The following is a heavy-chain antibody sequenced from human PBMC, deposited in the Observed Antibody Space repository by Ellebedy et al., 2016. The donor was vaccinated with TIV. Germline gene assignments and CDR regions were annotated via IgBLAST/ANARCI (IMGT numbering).Heavy chain of an antibody. V-gene: IGHV3-33*08. Sequence: GESLKISCPASGFTFATYWMTWVRQAPGKGLEWVSVIWYDGSNKYYADSVKGRFTISRDNSKDTLYLQMNSLRAEDTAVYYCARDIDYYYSGSYCLDYWGQGTLVTVSS. CDR3: ARDIDYYYSGSYCLDY. J-gene: IGHJ4*02. D-gene: IGHD3-10*01. CDR1: GFTFATYW. CDR2: IWYDGSNK.